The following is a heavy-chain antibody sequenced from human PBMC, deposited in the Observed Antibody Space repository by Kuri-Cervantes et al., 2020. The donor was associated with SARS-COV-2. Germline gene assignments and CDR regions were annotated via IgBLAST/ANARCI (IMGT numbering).Heavy chain of an antibody. CDR2: TYYRSKWYD. Sequence: SQTLSLTCAISGDSVSSKIAAWNWIRQSPSRGLEWLGRTYYRSKWYDDHAVSVKSRISINPDTSKNQFSLHLNSVTPEDTAVYYCARGTNWPTDGWFDPWGQGTLVTVSS. CDR1: GDSVSSKIAA. D-gene: IGHD7-27*01. V-gene: IGHV6-1*01. CDR3: ARGTNWPTDGWFDP. J-gene: IGHJ5*02.